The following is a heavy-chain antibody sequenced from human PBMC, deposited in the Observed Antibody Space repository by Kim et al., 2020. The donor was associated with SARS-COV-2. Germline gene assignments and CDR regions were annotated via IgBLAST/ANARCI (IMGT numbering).Heavy chain of an antibody. V-gene: IGHV3-33*06. Sequence: VKGRFTISRGNSKRALYLQMNSLRAEDTAVYYCAKDLAPMQQQLRGGMDVWGQGTTVTVSS. J-gene: IGHJ6*02. CDR3: AKDLAPMQQQLRGGMDV. D-gene: IGHD6-13*01.